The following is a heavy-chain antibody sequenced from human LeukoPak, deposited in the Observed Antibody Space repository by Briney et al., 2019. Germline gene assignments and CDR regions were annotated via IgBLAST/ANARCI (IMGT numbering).Heavy chain of an antibody. CDR2: ITNSGDNT. Sequence: GGSLRLPCAASGFTFSSYAMSWVRQTPGKGLGWVSGITNSGDNTYYADSVKGRFTISRDNSKNTLYLQMNSLRPDDTALYYCARVDGYSYGRPFDFWGQGTLVTVSS. J-gene: IGHJ4*02. CDR3: ARVDGYSYGRPFDF. V-gene: IGHV3-23*01. CDR1: GFTFSSYA. D-gene: IGHD5-18*01.